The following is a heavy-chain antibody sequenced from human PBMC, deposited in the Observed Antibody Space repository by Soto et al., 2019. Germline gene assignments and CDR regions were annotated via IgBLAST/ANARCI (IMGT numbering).Heavy chain of an antibody. D-gene: IGHD2-15*01. CDR2: IYPGDSDT. Sequence: EVQLVQSGAEVKKPGESLKISCKGSGYSFTSYWIGWVRQMPGKGLEWMGIIYPGDSDTRYSPSFQGQVTISADKSISTAYLQWSSLKASDTAMYYCARQVVVVAATADWFDPWGQGTLVTVSS. J-gene: IGHJ5*02. CDR1: GYSFTSYW. CDR3: ARQVVVVAATADWFDP. V-gene: IGHV5-51*01.